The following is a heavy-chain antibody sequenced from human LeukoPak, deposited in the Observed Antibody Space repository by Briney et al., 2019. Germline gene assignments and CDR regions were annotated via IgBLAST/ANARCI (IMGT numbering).Heavy chain of an antibody. CDR1: GFTFSDYA. J-gene: IGHJ6*02. CDR2: IGRSETQT. V-gene: IGHV3-23*05. Sequence: PGGSLRLSCTASGFTFSDYAMSWVRQAPGKGLEWVSGIGRSETQTSYADSGKGRFTISRDNSETTLYLQMNSLGADDTALYYCARTIAQYTNTWLYYYYGLDVWGQGTTVTVSS. D-gene: IGHD6-13*01. CDR3: ARTIAQYTNTWLYYYYGLDV.